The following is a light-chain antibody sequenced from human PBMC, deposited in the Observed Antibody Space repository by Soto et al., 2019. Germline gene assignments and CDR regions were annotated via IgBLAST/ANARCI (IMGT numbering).Light chain of an antibody. J-gene: IGKJ4*01. V-gene: IGKV1-12*01. CDR3: QQANSFPLS. Sequence: DIQMTQSPSTLSASVGDRVTITCRASRGIASWLGWYQHKPGRAPKLLIYDASSLQSGVPSRFSGSGSGTDFTLTINSLQPEDSATYYCQQANSFPLSFGGGTKVDIK. CDR1: RGIASW. CDR2: DAS.